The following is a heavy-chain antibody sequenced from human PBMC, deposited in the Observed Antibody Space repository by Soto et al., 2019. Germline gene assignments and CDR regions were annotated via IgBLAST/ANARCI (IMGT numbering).Heavy chain of an antibody. CDR1: GFTFNNYA. CDR2: ISGGGDTT. D-gene: IGHD3-10*01. V-gene: IGHV3-23*01. CDR3: AKGRGGSGSLTPRVDF. Sequence: EVQLLESGGGLVQPGGSLRLSCAASGFTFNNYAMTWVRQAPGKGLEWVSAISGGGDTTSYADSVKVRFTVYRDGSKNTLYPQMSSLRAEDTALYYCAKGRGGSGSLTPRVDFWGQGTLVTVSS. J-gene: IGHJ4*02.